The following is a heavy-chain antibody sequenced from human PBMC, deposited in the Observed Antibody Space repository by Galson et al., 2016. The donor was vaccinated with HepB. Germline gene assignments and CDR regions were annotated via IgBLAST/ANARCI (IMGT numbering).Heavy chain of an antibody. CDR2: IWYDGSNK. J-gene: IGHJ4*02. CDR3: ARGFDYYDSGGYPFDY. D-gene: IGHD3-22*01. Sequence: GLEWVAVIWYDGSNKHYADSVKGRFTISRDNSKNTLYFQMNSLRAEDTAVYYCARGFDYYDSGGYPFDYWGQGTLVTVSS. V-gene: IGHV3-33*01.